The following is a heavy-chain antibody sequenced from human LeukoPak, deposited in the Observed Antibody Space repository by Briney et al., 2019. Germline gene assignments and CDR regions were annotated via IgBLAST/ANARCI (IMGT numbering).Heavy chain of an antibody. CDR3: ARPPIAVAGKAYFQH. CDR1: GGTFSSYA. CDR2: IIPIFGTA. V-gene: IGHV1-69*13. Sequence: SVKVSCKASGGTFSSYAISWVRQAPGQGLEWMGGIIPIFGTANYAQKFQGRVTITADESTSTAYMELSGLRSEDTAVYYCARPPIAVAGKAYFQHWGQGTLVTVSS. J-gene: IGHJ1*01. D-gene: IGHD6-19*01.